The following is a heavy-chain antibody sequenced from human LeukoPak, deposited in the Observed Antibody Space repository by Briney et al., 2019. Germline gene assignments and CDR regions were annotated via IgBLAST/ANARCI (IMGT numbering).Heavy chain of an antibody. Sequence: GGSLRLSCAASGFTFSSYGMHWVRQAPGKGLEWVAVIWYDGSNKYYADSVKGRFTISRDNSKNTLYLQMNSLRAEDTAVYYCARAVTVVTRGGLVFDYWGQGTLVTVSS. CDR2: IWYDGSNK. CDR3: ARAVTVVTRGGLVFDY. J-gene: IGHJ4*02. D-gene: IGHD2-21*02. V-gene: IGHV3-33*01. CDR1: GFTFSSYG.